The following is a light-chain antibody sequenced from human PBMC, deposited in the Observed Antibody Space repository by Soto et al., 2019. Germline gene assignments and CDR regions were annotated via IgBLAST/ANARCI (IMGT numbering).Light chain of an antibody. J-gene: IGKJ3*01. V-gene: IGKV1-5*01. CDR2: DAS. CDR1: QSISSW. Sequence: DIQMTQSPSTLSASVGDRVTITCRASQSISSWLAWYQQKPGKAPKRLIYDASSLESGVTSRFSGSGSGTEFPLTISSLQPDDFATYYCHCVFTLGPGTNVYI. CDR3: HCVFT.